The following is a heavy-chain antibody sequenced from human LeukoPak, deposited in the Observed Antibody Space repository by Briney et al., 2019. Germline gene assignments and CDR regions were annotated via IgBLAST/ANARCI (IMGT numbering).Heavy chain of an antibody. Sequence: SWTLSLTCAVSGGSISSNKWWNWVRQPPGRGLEWIGEIYHSGSTNYNPSLKSRVTISLDKSKNQFSLKLTSVTAADTAVYYCASGGDLTPLDYWGQGTLVTVSS. V-gene: IGHV4-4*02. CDR3: ASGGDLTPLDY. CDR2: IYHSGST. J-gene: IGHJ4*02. D-gene: IGHD3-16*01. CDR1: GGSISSNKW.